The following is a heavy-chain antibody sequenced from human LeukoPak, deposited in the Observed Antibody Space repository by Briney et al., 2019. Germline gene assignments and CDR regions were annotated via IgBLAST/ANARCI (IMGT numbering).Heavy chain of an antibody. CDR1: GFTFSSHA. CDR3: ACTAYYYYYLDV. CDR2: VSGSGDNT. D-gene: IGHD5-18*01. Sequence: GGSLRLSCAASGFTFSSHAMSWVRQAPGKGLEWVSAVSGSGDNTDYADSVKGRFTISRDNSKNTLYLHMSSLRAEDTAVYYCACTAYYYYYLDVWGKGTTVTVSS. J-gene: IGHJ6*03. V-gene: IGHV3-23*01.